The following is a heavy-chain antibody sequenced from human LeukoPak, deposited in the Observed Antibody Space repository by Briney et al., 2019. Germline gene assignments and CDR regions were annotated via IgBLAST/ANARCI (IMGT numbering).Heavy chain of an antibody. CDR2: IYTSGST. V-gene: IGHV4-4*07. CDR3: ARNSLGAGFGDHFDY. CDR1: GGSISSYY. D-gene: IGHD3-10*01. J-gene: IGHJ4*02. Sequence: SETLSLTCTVSGGSISSYYWSWIRQPAGKGLEWIGRIYTSGSTNYNPSLKSRVTMSVDTSKNQFSLKLSSVTAADTAVYYCARNSLGAGFGDHFDYWGQGTLVTVSS.